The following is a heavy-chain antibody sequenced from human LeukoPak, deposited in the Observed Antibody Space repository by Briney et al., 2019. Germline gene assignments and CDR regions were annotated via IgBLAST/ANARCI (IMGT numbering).Heavy chain of an antibody. CDR1: GFTFSSYA. V-gene: IGHV3-23*01. CDR3: AKDEFEVGACSSTRCHASLPFFDY. D-gene: IGHD2-2*01. CDR2: VSGSGGTT. Sequence: PGGSLRLSCAASGFTFSSYAMSWVRQAPGKGLEWVSTVSGSGGTTYYADSVKGRFTISRDNSKNTLYLQMNSLRAEDTAVYYCAKDEFEVGACSSTRCHASLPFFDYWGQGTLVTVSS. J-gene: IGHJ4*02.